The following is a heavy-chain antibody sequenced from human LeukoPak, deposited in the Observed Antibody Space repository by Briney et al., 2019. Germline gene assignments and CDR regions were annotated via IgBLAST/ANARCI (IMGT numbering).Heavy chain of an antibody. Sequence: QTGGSLRLSCAASGFTFSSYAMSWVRQAPGKGLEWVSAISGSGGSTYYAGSVKGRFTISRDNSKNTLYLQMNSLRAEDTAVYYWANPPWPPYYYYYYYRDVWGKGTTVTVSS. CDR1: GFTFSSYA. J-gene: IGHJ6*03. V-gene: IGHV3-23*01. CDR3: ANPPWPPYYYYYYYRDV. CDR2: ISGSGGST.